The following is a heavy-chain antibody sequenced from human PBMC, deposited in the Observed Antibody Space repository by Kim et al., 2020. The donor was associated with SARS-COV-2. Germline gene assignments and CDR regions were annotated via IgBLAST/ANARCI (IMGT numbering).Heavy chain of an antibody. Sequence: GGSLRISCAASGFTFSSYAMHWVRQAPGKGLEWVAVISYDGSNKYYADSVKGRFTISRDNSKNTLYLQMNSLRAEDTAVYYCARDPGGKVRGVYYYYGMDVWGQGITVTVSS. J-gene: IGHJ6*02. CDR2: ISYDGSNK. V-gene: IGHV3-30*04. CDR3: ARDPGGKVRGVYYYYGMDV. D-gene: IGHD3-10*01. CDR1: GFTFSSYA.